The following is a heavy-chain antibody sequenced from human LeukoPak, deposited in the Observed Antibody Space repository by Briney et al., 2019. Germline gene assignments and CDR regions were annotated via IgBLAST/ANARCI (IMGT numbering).Heavy chain of an antibody. CDR2: INHSGRN. V-gene: IGHV4-34*01. D-gene: IGHD6-13*01. Sequence: SETLSLTCAVYGGSFSGYYWSWIRQPPGKGLEWIGEINHSGRNNYNPSLKSRVTISVDTSKNQFSLKLSSVTAADTAVYYCARGAVAAAGLFDYWGQGTLVTVSS. CDR3: ARGAVAAAGLFDY. CDR1: GGSFSGYY. J-gene: IGHJ4*02.